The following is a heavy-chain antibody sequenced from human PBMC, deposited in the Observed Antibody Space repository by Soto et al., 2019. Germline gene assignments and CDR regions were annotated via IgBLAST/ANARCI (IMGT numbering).Heavy chain of an antibody. J-gene: IGHJ3*02. V-gene: IGHV1-2*04. CDR3: ASGRGSGSLPDAFDI. D-gene: IGHD3-22*01. CDR1: GYTFTDYH. CDR2: INPNTGAT. Sequence: ASVKVSCKASGYTFTDYHMHWVRQAPGQGLEWMGWINPNTGATNYAQSFQGWVIMTRDTSISTAYMELSRLRSDDTAVYYCASGRGSGSLPDAFDIWGQGTMVTVSS.